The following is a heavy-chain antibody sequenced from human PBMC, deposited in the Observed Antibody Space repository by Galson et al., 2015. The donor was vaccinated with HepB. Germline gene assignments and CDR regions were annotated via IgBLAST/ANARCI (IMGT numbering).Heavy chain of an antibody. Sequence: SVKVSCKASGYTFTGYYMHWVRQAPGQGLEWMGWINPNSGGTNYAQKFQGWVTMTRDTSISTAYMELSRLRSDDTAVYYCARAGCSSTSCYVSSDYYYYGMDVWGQGTTVTVSS. CDR1: GYTFTGYY. J-gene: IGHJ6*02. CDR3: ARAGCSSTSCYVSSDYYYYGMDV. D-gene: IGHD2-2*01. V-gene: IGHV1-2*04. CDR2: INPNSGGT.